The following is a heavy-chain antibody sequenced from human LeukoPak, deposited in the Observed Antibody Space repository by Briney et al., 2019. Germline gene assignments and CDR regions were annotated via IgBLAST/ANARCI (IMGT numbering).Heavy chain of an antibody. CDR2: INHSGST. V-gene: IGHV4-34*01. Sequence: SETLSLTCAVYGGSFSGYYWSWIRQPPGKGLEWIGEINHSGSTNYNPSLKSRVTISVDTSKNQFSLKLSSVTAADTAVYYCATAPTIAAPFLFDYWGQGTLVTVSS. CDR1: GGSFSGYY. D-gene: IGHD6-13*01. J-gene: IGHJ4*02. CDR3: ATAPTIAAPFLFDY.